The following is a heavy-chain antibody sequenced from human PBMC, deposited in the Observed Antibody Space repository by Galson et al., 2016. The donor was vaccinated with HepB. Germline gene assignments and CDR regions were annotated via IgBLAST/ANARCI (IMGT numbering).Heavy chain of an antibody. J-gene: IGHJ4*02. V-gene: IGHV1-18*01. Sequence: SVKVSCKASGYPFHLYGIAWVRQAPGQGLEWMGWISDFGSNTHYARKLKGRVTMTTGPSTSTAFMELRSLTSDDTAVYYCARAGDIVTFQFWVQGSLVTVSS. CDR1: GYPFHLYG. CDR2: ISDFGSNT. CDR3: ARAGDIVTFQF. D-gene: IGHD5-12*01.